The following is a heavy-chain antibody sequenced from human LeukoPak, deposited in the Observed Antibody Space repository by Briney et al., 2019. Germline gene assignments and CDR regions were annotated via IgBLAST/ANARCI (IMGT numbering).Heavy chain of an antibody. CDR1: GGSISSSSYY. D-gene: IGHD2-2*02. J-gene: IGHJ6*02. V-gene: IGHV4-39*01. CDR2: IYYSGST. Sequence: PSETLSLTCTVSGGSISSSSYYWGWIRQPPGKGLEWIGSIYYSGSTYYNPSLKSRVTISVDTSNNQFSRKLSSVTAADTAVYYCARHSGWNTVVPAAISYYYYYGMDVWGQGTTVTVSS. CDR3: ARHSGWNTVVPAAISYYYYYGMDV.